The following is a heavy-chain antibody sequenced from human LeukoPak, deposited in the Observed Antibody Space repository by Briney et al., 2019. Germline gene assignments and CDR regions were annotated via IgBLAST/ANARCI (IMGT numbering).Heavy chain of an antibody. Sequence: GGSLRLSCTASGFTFSSYGMHWVRQAPGKGLEWVAVISYDGSNKYYADSEKGRFTISRDNTKNTLYLQINSLRAEDTAVYYCAKAWGNDAFDIWGQGTMVTVSS. CDR3: AKAWGNDAFDI. CDR1: GFTFSSYG. CDR2: ISYDGSNK. D-gene: IGHD1-26*01. J-gene: IGHJ3*02. V-gene: IGHV3-30*18.